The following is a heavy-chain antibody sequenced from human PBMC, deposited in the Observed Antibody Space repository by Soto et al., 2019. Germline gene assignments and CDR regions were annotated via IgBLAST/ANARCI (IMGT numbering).Heavy chain of an antibody. CDR1: GFTVSINY. CDR2: IYSGGST. D-gene: IGHD3-3*01. V-gene: IGHV3-66*01. Sequence: EVQLVESGGGLVQPGGSLRLSCAASGFTVSINYMSRVRQAPGNGLEWASVIYSGGSTYDADSVKGRVTISRDNSQNTLYLQMNSLRAEDTAVYYCARDRIASIFGVVIGDYFDYWGQGTLVTVSS. J-gene: IGHJ4*02. CDR3: ARDRIASIFGVVIGDYFDY.